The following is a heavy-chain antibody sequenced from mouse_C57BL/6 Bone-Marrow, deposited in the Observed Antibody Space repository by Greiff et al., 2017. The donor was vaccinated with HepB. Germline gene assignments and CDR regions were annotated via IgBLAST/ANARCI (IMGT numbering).Heavy chain of an antibody. Sequence: EVQLQQSGAELVRPGASVKLSCTASGFNIKDDYMHWVKQRPEQGLEWIGWIDPENGDTDNASKFQSKATITADTSSNTAYLQLSSLTSEDTAVYYCTTRWLLPAYWGQGTLVTVSA. CDR1: GFNIKDDY. V-gene: IGHV14-4*01. J-gene: IGHJ3*01. D-gene: IGHD2-3*01. CDR2: IDPENGDT. CDR3: TTRWLLPAY.